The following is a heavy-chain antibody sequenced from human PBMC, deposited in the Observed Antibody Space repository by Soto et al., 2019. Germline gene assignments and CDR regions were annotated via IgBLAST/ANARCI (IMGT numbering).Heavy chain of an antibody. CDR2: TYYSGNT. CDR3: ARETAAADAFDI. Sequence: QVQLQESGPGLVKPSQTLSVTCTVSGGSITSGGYYWSWIRQHPGKGLEWIGYTYYSGNTYYNPSLECRVTISLDTSKNQLSLKVSSVTAADTAMYYCARETAAADAFDIWGQGTMVTVSS. D-gene: IGHD6-25*01. V-gene: IGHV4-31*03. CDR1: GGSITSGGYY. J-gene: IGHJ3*02.